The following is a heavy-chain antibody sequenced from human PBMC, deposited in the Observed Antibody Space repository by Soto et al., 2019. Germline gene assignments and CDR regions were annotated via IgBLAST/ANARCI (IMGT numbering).Heavy chain of an antibody. CDR1: GGTFGNSA. V-gene: IGHV1-69*12. J-gene: IGHJ6*02. Sequence: VQLVQSGAEMKKPGSSVTVSCKASGGTFGNSAISWVRQAPGQGREWMGGIIPILPTPDYAQKFQGRVTITAEESTSTAYMELTSLRSEDTAVYYCARDRDRQQLGGNYYYGIDVWGQGTTVTVSS. CDR2: IIPILPTP. D-gene: IGHD3-3*02. CDR3: ARDRDRQQLGGNYYYGIDV.